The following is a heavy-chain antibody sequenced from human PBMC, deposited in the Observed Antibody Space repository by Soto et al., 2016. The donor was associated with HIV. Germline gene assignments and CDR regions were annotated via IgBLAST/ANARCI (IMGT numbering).Heavy chain of an antibody. D-gene: IGHD1-1*01. CDR1: GYTFTDYH. V-gene: IGHV1-2*02. Sequence: QVQLVQSGAEVKKPGASVKVSCKASGYTFTDYHIHWVRQAPGQGLEWMGWINPNSGGTNYAQKFQGRVTMTRDTSISTAYMELSRLRSDDTAVYYCARVGYDWNDAGAFDIWGQGTMVTVSS. J-gene: IGHJ3*02. CDR2: INPNSGGT. CDR3: ARVGYDWNDAGAFDI.